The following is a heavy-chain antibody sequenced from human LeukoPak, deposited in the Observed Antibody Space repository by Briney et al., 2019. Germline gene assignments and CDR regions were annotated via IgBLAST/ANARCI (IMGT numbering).Heavy chain of an antibody. V-gene: IGHV1-24*01. CDR1: GYTLTELS. CDR2: FDPEDGET. CDR3: ATIILRDQNWFDP. D-gene: IGHD3-3*01. Sequence: ASVTVSCKVSGYTLTELSMHWVRQAPGKGLEWMGGFDPEDGETIYAQKFQGRVTMTEDTSTDTAYMELSSLRSEDTAVYYCATIILRDQNWFDPWGQGTLVTVSS. J-gene: IGHJ5*02.